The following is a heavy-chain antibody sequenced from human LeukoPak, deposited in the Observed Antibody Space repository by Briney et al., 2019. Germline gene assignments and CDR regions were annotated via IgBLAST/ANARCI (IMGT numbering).Heavy chain of an antibody. J-gene: IGHJ4*02. V-gene: IGHV3-30*02. CDR3: AKDIVFDY. CDR2: IPYDTNYK. D-gene: IGHD1-26*01. CDR1: GFTFSNYG. Sequence: PGGSLRLSCAASGFTFSNYGMQWVRQAPGKGLAYVTFIPYDTNYKYSADSLYRRFTISRDNSKNPLCLQMNSLRAEDTAVYYCAKDIVFDYWGQGTLVTVSS.